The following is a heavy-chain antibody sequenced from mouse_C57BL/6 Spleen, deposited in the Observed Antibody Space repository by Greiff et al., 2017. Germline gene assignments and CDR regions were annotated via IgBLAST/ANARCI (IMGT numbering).Heavy chain of an antibody. J-gene: IGHJ4*01. V-gene: IGHV1-80*01. D-gene: IGHD1-1*01. CDR3: ARQTTVASMDY. CDR1: GYAFSSYW. Sequence: VKLMESGAELVKPGASVKISCKASGYAFSSYWMNWVKQRPGKGLEWIGQIYPGDGDTNYNGKFKGKATLTADKSSSTAYMQLSSLTSEDSAVYFCARQTTVASMDYWGQGTSVTVSS. CDR2: IYPGDGDT.